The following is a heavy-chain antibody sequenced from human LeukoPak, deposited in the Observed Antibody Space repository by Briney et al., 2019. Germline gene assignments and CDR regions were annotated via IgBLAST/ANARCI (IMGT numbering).Heavy chain of an antibody. CDR1: GFTFSSYA. J-gene: IGHJ4*02. CDR3: AREGSTIFGVVQNFDY. V-gene: IGHV3-30-3*01. Sequence: PGRSLRLSCAASGFTFSSYAMHWVRQAPGKGLEWVAVISYDGSNKYYADSVKGRFTISRDNSKNTLYLQMNSLRAEDTAVYYCAREGSTIFGVVQNFDYWGQGTLVTVSS. D-gene: IGHD3-3*01. CDR2: ISYDGSNK.